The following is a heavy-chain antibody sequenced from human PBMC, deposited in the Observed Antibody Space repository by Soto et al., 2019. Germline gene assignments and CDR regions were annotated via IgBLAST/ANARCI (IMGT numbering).Heavy chain of an antibody. J-gene: IGHJ4*02. CDR1: GFTFSSYA. CDR3: ATSGQF. V-gene: IGHV3-30-3*01. CDR2: ISHDGSNK. D-gene: IGHD6-19*01. Sequence: QVQLVESGGGVVQPGRSLRLSCAASGFTFSSYAMYWVRQAPGKGLEWVAVISHDGSNKYHADSVKGRFTISRDNSKNTLYLQMNSLGVEDTAVYYCATSGQFWGQGTLVTVSS.